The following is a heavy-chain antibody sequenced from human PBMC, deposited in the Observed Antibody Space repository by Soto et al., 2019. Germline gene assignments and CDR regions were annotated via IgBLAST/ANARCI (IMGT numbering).Heavy chain of an antibody. D-gene: IGHD6-13*01. CDR3: TRDASRDSSARGWFDP. J-gene: IGHJ5*02. V-gene: IGHV3-21*01. Sequence: SLRLSCAPSGFTSRNFTMNWVRPAPRTGREWVSTFSSNSAYICYTDALGGLFTISRDNAKNSLHLQMNSLRAEDTAVYYCTRDASRDSSARGWFDPWGPGTLVTVSS. CDR1: GFTSRNFT. CDR2: FSSNSAYI.